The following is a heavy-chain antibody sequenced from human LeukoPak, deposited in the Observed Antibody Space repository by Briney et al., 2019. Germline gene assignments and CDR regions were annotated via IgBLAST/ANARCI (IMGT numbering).Heavy chain of an antibody. D-gene: IGHD1-26*01. CDR1: GGSISSSSYY. CDR2: IYYSGST. J-gene: IGHJ4*02. CDR3: ARRPGGGSYEYYFDY. Sequence: KPSETSSLTCTVSGGSISSSSYYWGWIRQPPGKGLEWIGSIYYSGSTYYNPSLKSRVTISVDTSKNQFSLKLSSVTAADTAVYYCARRPGGGSYEYYFDYWGQGTLVTVSS. V-gene: IGHV4-39*01.